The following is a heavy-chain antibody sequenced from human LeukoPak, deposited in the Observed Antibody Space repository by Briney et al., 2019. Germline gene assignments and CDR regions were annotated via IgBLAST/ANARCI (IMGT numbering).Heavy chain of an antibody. J-gene: IGHJ4*02. CDR1: GFTFGDSV. V-gene: IGHV3-49*03. Sequence: PGGSLRLSCTGSGFTFGDSVMSWFRQAPGKGLEWVFFIRSKRYGGTTQNAASVKGRFTISRDDSKSVAYLQMNSLKTEDTAVYYCSRSYDVLSGYFPPEYWGQGTLVTVSS. CDR2: IRSKRYGGTT. CDR3: SRSYDVLSGYFPPEY. D-gene: IGHD3-9*01.